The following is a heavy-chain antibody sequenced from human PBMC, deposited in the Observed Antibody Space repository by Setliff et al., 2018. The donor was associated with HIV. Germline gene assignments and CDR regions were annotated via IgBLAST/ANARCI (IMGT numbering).Heavy chain of an antibody. V-gene: IGHV4-34*01. CDR1: GGSFSGYF. J-gene: IGHJ4*02. D-gene: IGHD3-9*01. Sequence: SETLSLTCAVYGGSFSGYFWSWIRQPPGKGLEWIGEINHSGSTNYNPSLKSRVAISVDTSKNQFSLKLSSVTAADTAVYYCARGRAYFDWLLYGDYWGQGTLVTV. CDR2: INHSGST. CDR3: ARGRAYFDWLLYGDY.